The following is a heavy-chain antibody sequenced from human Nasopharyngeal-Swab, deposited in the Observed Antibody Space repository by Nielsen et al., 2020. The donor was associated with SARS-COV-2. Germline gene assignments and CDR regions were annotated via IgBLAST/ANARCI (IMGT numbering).Heavy chain of an antibody. V-gene: IGHV4-30-2*01. CDR1: GDSSSSGSFC. Sequence: SETLSLTYAVSGDSSSSGSFCWNWIRQPPGKGLEWIGCIYPSGTIYDNLSLKSRVTISLARSKNQFSLKLSSVTAADTAIYYCARGINNAFDIWGQGTMVTVSS. CDR3: ARGINNAFDI. CDR2: IYPSGTI. J-gene: IGHJ3*02. D-gene: IGHD2/OR15-2a*01.